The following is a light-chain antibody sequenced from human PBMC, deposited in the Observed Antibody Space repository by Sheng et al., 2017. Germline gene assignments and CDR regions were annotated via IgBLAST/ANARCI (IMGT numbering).Light chain of an antibody. CDR1: QSVSSN. V-gene: IGKV3-15*01. J-gene: IGKJ2*01. CDR2: GAS. CDR3: QQYNNWPPMYT. Sequence: EIVMTQSPATLSVSPGERATLSCRASQSVSSNLAWYQQKPGQAPXLLIYGASTRATGIPARFXGSGSGXEFTLTISSLQSEDFAVYYCQQYNNWPPMYTFGQGTKLEIK.